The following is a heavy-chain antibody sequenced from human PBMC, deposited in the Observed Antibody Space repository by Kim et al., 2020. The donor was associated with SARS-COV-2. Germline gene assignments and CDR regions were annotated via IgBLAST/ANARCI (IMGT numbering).Heavy chain of an antibody. J-gene: IGHJ4*02. CDR1: GFTVSSNY. V-gene: IGHV3-53*01. CDR3: ARDLGLGFFDY. CDR2: IYSGGST. D-gene: IGHD3-10*01. Sequence: GGSLRLSCAASGFTVSSNYMSWVRQAPGKGLEWVSVIYSGGSTYYADSVKGRFTISRHNSNNTLYLQMNSLRAEDTAVYYCARDLGLGFFDYWGQGTLVTVSS.